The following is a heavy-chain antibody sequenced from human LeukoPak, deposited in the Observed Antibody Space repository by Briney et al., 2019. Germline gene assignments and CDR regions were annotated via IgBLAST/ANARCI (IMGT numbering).Heavy chain of an antibody. D-gene: IGHD2-2*02. CDR2: IYYSGST. V-gene: IGHV4-59*12. CDR3: AKDLWDIVVVPAAIQPYYYYYMDV. CDR1: GGSISSYY. Sequence: SETLSLTCTVSGGSISSYYWSWIRQPPGKGLEWIGYIYYSGSTNYNPSLKSRVTISVDTSKNQFSLKLSSVTAADTAVYYCAKDLWDIVVVPAAIQPYYYYYMDVWGKGTTVTVSS. J-gene: IGHJ6*03.